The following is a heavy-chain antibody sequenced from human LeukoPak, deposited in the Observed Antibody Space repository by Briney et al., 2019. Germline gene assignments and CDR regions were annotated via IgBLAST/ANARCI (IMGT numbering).Heavy chain of an antibody. CDR3: ARLGNYYYYMDV. CDR2: IYYSGST. V-gene: IGHV4-39*07. Sequence: PSETLSLTCTVSGGSISSSSYYWGWIRQPPGKGLEWIGSIYYSGSTYYNPSLKSRVTISVDTSKNQFSLKLSSVTAADTAVYYCARLGNYYYYMDVWGKGTTVTVSS. D-gene: IGHD3-10*01. CDR1: GGSISSSSYY. J-gene: IGHJ6*03.